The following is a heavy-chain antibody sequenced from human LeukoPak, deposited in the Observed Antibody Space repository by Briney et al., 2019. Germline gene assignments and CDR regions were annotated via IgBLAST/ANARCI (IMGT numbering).Heavy chain of an antibody. CDR1: AHTFTTYY. J-gene: IGHJ4*02. CDR2: INPSGDST. D-gene: IGHD2-15*01. Sequence: GASVTVSCKTSAHTFTTYYMHWVRQAPGQGLEWLGIINPSGDSTTYAQKFQGRVTMTRVTSTSTVYMDLGSLRSEDTAVYYCARHDLGGRSPFDCWGQGTLVTVSS. CDR3: ARHDLGGRSPFDC. V-gene: IGHV1-46*01.